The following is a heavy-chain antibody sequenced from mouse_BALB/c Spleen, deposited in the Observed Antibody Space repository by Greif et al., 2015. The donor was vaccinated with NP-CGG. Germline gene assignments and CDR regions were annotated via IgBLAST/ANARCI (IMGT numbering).Heavy chain of an antibody. V-gene: IGHV1-7*01. J-gene: IGHJ3*01. CDR2: INPSTGYT. Sequence: QVQLQQSGAELAKPGASVKMSCKASGYTFTSYWMHWVRQRPGQGLEWIGYINPSTGYTEYNQKFKDKATLTADKSSSTAYMQLSSLTSEDSAVYYCARDGSSYGAWFAYWGQGTLVTVSA. D-gene: IGHD1-1*01. CDR3: ARDGSSYGAWFAY. CDR1: GYTFTSYW.